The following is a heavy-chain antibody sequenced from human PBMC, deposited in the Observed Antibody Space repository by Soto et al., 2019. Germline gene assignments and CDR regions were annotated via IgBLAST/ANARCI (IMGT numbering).Heavy chain of an antibody. CDR3: AHREPSYDDFWSGYYPEGDAFDI. D-gene: IGHD3-3*01. J-gene: IGHJ3*02. CDR1: GFSLSTSGVG. CDR2: IYWNDDK. V-gene: IGHV2-5*01. Sequence: QITLKESGPTLVKPTQTLTLTCTFSGFSLSTSGVGVGWIRQPPGKALEWLALIYWNDDKRYSPSLKSRLTITKDTSKNQVVLTMTNMDPVDTATYYCAHREPSYDDFWSGYYPEGDAFDIWGQGTMVTVSS.